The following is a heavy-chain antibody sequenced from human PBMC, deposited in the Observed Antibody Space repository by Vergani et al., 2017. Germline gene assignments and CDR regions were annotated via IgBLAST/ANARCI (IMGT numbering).Heavy chain of an antibody. CDR1: GFALNRHA. CDR2: IRFDGSNK. V-gene: IGHV3-33*08. D-gene: IGHD2-21*01. CDR3: ARDELRDAFDL. J-gene: IGHJ3*01. Sequence: QVQLVESGGGVVQPGTSLRLSCVVSGFALNRHAMYWVRQAPGKGLEWVAFIRFDGSNKFYSDSVKGRFSIDRDNSKKTHYLQMSGLTGDDTAMYYCARDELRDAFDLWGQGTLVIVSS.